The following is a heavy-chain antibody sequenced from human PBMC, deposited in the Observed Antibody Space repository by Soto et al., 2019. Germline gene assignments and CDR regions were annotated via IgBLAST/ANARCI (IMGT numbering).Heavy chain of an antibody. V-gene: IGHV1-58*01. Sequence: SVKVSCKASGFTFTSSAVQWVRQARGQRLEWIGWIVVGSGNTNYAQKFQERVTITRDMSTSTTYMELSSLRSEDTAVYYCAADRFYYYDSSGFLFDYWGQGTLVTVSS. CDR3: AADRFYYYDSSGFLFDY. D-gene: IGHD3-22*01. CDR1: GFTFTSSA. J-gene: IGHJ4*02. CDR2: IVVGSGNT.